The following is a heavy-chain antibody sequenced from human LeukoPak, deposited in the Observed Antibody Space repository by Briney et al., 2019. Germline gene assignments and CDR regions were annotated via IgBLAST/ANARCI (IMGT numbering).Heavy chain of an antibody. CDR3: AKEAADVLRFLEWLPYPGTY. CDR2: IRYDGSNK. V-gene: IGHV3-30*02. J-gene: IGHJ4*02. Sequence: PGGSLRLSCAASGFTFSSYGMHWVRQAPGKGLEWVAFIRYDGSNKYYADSVKGRFTISRDNSKNTLYLQMNSLRAENTAVYYCAKEAADVLRFLEWLPYPGTYWGQGTLVTVSS. D-gene: IGHD3-3*01. CDR1: GFTFSSYG.